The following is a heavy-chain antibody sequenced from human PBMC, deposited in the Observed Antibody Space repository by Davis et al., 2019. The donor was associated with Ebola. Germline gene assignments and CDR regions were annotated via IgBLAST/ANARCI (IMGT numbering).Heavy chain of an antibody. Sequence: GESLKISCAASGFTFSDFALHWVRQAPGRGLEWLSSITSSSSYIYYADSVRGRFTISRDNAKNSLYLQMNSLRADDTAVYYCVRDVTIWGQGTMVTVSS. D-gene: IGHD2/OR15-2a*01. J-gene: IGHJ3*02. CDR3: VRDVTI. CDR1: GFTFSDFA. V-gene: IGHV3-21*01. CDR2: ITSSSSYI.